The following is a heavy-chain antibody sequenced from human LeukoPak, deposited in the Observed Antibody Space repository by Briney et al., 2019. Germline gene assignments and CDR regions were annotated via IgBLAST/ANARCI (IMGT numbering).Heavy chain of an antibody. V-gene: IGHV3-11*04. CDR3: ARDPYGGMDV. CDR2: ISSSGSTI. J-gene: IGHJ6*04. Sequence: LSLTCAVSGYSISSGYYWGWIRQPPGKGLEWVSYISSSGSTIYYADSVKGRFTISRDNAKNSLYLQMNSLRAEDTAVYYCARDPYGGMDVWGKGTTVTVSS. CDR1: GYSISSGYY. D-gene: IGHD2-21*01.